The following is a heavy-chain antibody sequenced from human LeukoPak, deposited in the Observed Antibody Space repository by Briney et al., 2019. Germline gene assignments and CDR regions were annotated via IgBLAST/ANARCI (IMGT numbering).Heavy chain of an antibody. J-gene: IGHJ4*02. V-gene: IGHV3-23*01. CDR3: AKDTTMIVVVPYFDY. Sequence: GGSLRLSCTASGFTFKNYAMSWVRQAPGKGLEWVSGISGSGGSTYYADSVKGRFAISRDNSMNTLYLQMHSLRVEDTAVYYCAKDTTMIVVVPYFDYWGQGTLVTVSS. CDR1: GFTFKNYA. D-gene: IGHD3-22*01. CDR2: ISGSGGST.